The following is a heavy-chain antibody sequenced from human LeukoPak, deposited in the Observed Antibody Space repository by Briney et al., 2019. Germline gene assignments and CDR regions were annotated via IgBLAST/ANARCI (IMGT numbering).Heavy chain of an antibody. D-gene: IGHD1-7*01. V-gene: IGHV3-21*01. CDR1: GFTFSTYS. CDR2: ISSSSDYI. J-gene: IGHJ4*02. CDR3: ARKGQQLALLDY. Sequence: KPGGSLRLSCAASGFTFSTYSMNWVRQAPGKGLEWVSSISSSSDYIFYADSVKGRFTISRDNAKNSLNLQMNSLKVEDTAVYYCARKGQQLALLDYWGQGTLLTVSS.